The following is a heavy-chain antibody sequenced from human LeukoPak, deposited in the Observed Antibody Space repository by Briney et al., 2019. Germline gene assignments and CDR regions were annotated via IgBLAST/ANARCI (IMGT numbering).Heavy chain of an antibody. D-gene: IGHD2-2*01. CDR1: GGSFSGYY. J-gene: IGHJ3*02. CDR2: IYDSGGT. V-gene: IGHV4-34*01. Sequence: SETLSLTCAVYGGSFSGYYWSWIRQPPGKGLEWIGSIYDSGGTYYSPSLKSRVTISVDTSKNQFSLKLSSVTAADTAVYYCARGPPDCSSTSCYAFDAFDIWGQGTMATVSS. CDR3: ARGPPDCSSTSCYAFDAFDI.